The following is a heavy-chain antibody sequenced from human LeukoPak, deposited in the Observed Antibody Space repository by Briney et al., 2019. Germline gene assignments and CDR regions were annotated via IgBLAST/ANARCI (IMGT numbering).Heavy chain of an antibody. CDR1: GGTFSSYA. J-gene: IGHJ6*03. CDR2: IIPIFGTA. Sequence: SVKVSCKASGGTFSSYAISWVRQAPGQGLEWMGGIIPIFGTANYAQKFQGRVTMTRDMSTSTVYMELSSLRSEDTAVYCCARDGVPGYCSSTSCYRGYYYYYMDVWGKGTTVTVSS. CDR3: ARDGVPGYCSSTSCYRGYYYYYMDV. V-gene: IGHV1-69*05. D-gene: IGHD2-2*01.